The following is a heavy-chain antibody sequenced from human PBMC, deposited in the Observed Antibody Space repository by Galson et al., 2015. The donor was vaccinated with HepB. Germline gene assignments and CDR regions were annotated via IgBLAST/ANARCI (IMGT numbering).Heavy chain of an antibody. D-gene: IGHD3-3*01. CDR2: ISGSGGST. J-gene: IGHJ4*02. CDR1: GFTFSSYA. Sequence: SLRLSCAASGFTFSSYAMSWVRQAPGKGLEWVSAISGSGGSTYYADSVKGRFTISRDNSKNTLYLQMNSLRAEDTAVYYCAKVASGLSDFWSGYYRGYFDYWGQGTLVTVSS. V-gene: IGHV3-23*01. CDR3: AKVASGLSDFWSGYYRGYFDY.